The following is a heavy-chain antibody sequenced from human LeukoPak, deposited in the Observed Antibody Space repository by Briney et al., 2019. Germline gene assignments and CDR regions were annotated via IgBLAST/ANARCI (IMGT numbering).Heavy chain of an antibody. CDR3: ARDTRTATAAPIY. CDR2: ISTYNGNT. CDR1: GYTLTSYG. V-gene: IGHV1-18*01. D-gene: IGHD1-26*01. Sequence: ASVKVSCKASGYTLTSYGISWVRQAPRQGLEWMGWISTYNGNTNYAQKLQGRVTMTTDTSTSTAFMELRSLRSDDTAVYYCARDTRTATAAPIYWGQGTLVTVSS. J-gene: IGHJ4*02.